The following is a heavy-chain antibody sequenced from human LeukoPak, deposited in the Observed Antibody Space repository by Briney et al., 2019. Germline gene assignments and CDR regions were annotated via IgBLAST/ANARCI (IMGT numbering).Heavy chain of an antibody. D-gene: IGHD3-10*01. Sequence: GGSLRLSCAASGFTFSSYSMNWVRQAPGKGLDWVSSISSSSSYIYYADSVKGRFTISRDNAKYSLYLQMNSLRAEDTAVYYCARDSASLWFGELSGWFAPWGQGTLVTVSS. CDR2: ISSSSSYI. CDR3: ARDSASLWFGELSGWFAP. J-gene: IGHJ5*02. CDR1: GFTFSSYS. V-gene: IGHV3-21*01.